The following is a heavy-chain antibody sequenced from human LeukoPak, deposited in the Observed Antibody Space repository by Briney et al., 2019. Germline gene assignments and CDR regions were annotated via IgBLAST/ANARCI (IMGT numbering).Heavy chain of an antibody. J-gene: IGHJ3*02. CDR1: GFTFDDYA. CDR2: ISWNSGSI. CDR3: AKDAGTFMSLFGDSSGFGAFDI. D-gene: IGHD3-22*01. V-gene: IGHV3-9*01. Sequence: PGGSLRLSCAASGFTFDDYAMHWVRQAPGKGLEWVSGISWNSGSIGYADSVKGRFTISRDNSKNTLYLQMNSLRAEDTAVYYCAKDAGTFMSLFGDSSGFGAFDIWGQGTMVTVSS.